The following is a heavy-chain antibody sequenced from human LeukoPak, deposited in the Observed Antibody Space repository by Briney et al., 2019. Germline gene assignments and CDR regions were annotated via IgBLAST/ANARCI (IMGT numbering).Heavy chain of an antibody. CDR2: ISSSGSNI. Sequence: GGSLRLSCAASGFTFSSYSMNWVRQAPGRGLEWVSYISSSGSNIYYADSVKGRFTISRDNAKNSLYLQMNSLRAEDTAVYYCAELGITMIGGVWGKGTTVTISS. J-gene: IGHJ6*04. V-gene: IGHV3-48*04. D-gene: IGHD3-10*02. CDR3: AELGITMIGGV. CDR1: GFTFSSYS.